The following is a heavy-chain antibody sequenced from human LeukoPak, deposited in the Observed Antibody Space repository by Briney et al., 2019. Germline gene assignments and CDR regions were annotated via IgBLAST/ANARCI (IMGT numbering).Heavy chain of an antibody. J-gene: IGHJ4*02. Sequence: GGSLILSCAASGFTFSRCWMNWVRQSPGKGLAWVANIKQDGSEKNYVASVQGRFTISRDNAKNSLYLEMNSLSAEDTAVYYCARDPHNDYPPGGAYLGQGTLVTVSS. D-gene: IGHD4-11*01. CDR1: GFTFSRCW. CDR3: ARDPHNDYPPGGAY. V-gene: IGHV3-7*04. CDR2: IKQDGSEK.